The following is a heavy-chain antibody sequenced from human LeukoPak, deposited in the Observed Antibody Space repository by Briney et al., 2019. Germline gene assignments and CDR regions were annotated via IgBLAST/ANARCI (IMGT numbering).Heavy chain of an antibody. CDR3: AKDLLISRIAAAGPFDS. CDR2: ISCSGGST. V-gene: IGHV3-23*01. CDR1: GFTFSSYG. D-gene: IGHD6-13*01. J-gene: IGHJ4*02. Sequence: GGSLRLSCAASGFTFSSYGMSWVRQAPGKGLEWVSAISCSGGSTYYADSVKGRFTISRDNSKNTLYLQMNSLRAEDTAVYYCAKDLLISRIAAAGPFDSWGQGTLVTVSS.